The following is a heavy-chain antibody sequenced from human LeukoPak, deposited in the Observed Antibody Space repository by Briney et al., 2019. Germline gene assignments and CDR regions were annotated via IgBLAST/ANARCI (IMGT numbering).Heavy chain of an antibody. CDR3: ARDLNWETY. CDR2: IYISSSSTYI. V-gene: IGHV3-21*01. D-gene: IGHD7-27*01. Sequence: GGSLRLSCAASGFIFSDYNMNWVRQAPGKGLEWVSSIYISSSSTYIHYADSVKGRFTISRDNAKNSLFLEMTCLRVEDTAVYYCARDLNWETYWGQGTLVSVSS. J-gene: IGHJ4*02. CDR1: GFIFSDYN.